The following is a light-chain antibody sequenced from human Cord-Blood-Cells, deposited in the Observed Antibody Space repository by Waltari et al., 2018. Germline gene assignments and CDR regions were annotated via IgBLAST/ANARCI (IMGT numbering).Light chain of an antibody. CDR1: QSVLYSSNNKNY. V-gene: IGKV4-1*01. CDR2: WAS. CDR3: QQYYSTPYS. J-gene: IGKJ2*03. Sequence: VSLGERATINCKSSQSVLYSSNNKNYLAWYHQKPGQPPKLLIYWASTRESGVPDRFSGSGSGTDFTLTISSLQAEDVAVYYCQQYYSTPYSFGQGTKLEIK.